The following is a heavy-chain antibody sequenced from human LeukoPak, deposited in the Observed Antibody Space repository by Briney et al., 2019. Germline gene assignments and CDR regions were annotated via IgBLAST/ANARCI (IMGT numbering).Heavy chain of an antibody. CDR2: INPSGGST. CDR3: ARGLRAGATGR. J-gene: IGHJ4*02. V-gene: IGHV1-46*01. D-gene: IGHD1-26*01. Sequence: ASVKVSCKASGYTFTSYGISWVRQAPGQGLEWMGIINPSGGSTSYAQKFQGRVTMTRDTSTSTVYMELSSLRSEDTAVYYCARGLRAGATGRWGQGTLVIVSP. CDR1: GYTFTSYG.